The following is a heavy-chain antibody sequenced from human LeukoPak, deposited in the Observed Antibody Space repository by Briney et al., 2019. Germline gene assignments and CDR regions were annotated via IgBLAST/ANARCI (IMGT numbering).Heavy chain of an antibody. CDR3: ARIAAHFDC. J-gene: IGHJ4*02. Sequence: GGSLRLSCAASGFTFSNYAIHWVRQAPGKGLEWVAVISYDGNNKYYTDSVKGRFTISRDNSENALYLQMNSLRPEDTAVYYCARIAAHFDCWGQGTLVTVSS. V-gene: IGHV3-30-3*01. CDR2: ISYDGNNK. D-gene: IGHD6-13*01. CDR1: GFTFSNYA.